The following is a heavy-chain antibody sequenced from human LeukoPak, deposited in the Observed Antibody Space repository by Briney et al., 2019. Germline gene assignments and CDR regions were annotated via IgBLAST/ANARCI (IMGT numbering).Heavy chain of an antibody. CDR2: INPNSGGT. Sequence: ASVKVSCKASGYTFTGYYMHWVRQAPGQGLEWMGWINPNSGGTNYAQKFQGRVTMTRDTSISTTYMELSRLRSDDTAVYYCARERFGPAAIEKWFDPWGQGTLVTVSS. J-gene: IGHJ5*02. V-gene: IGHV1-2*02. CDR1: GYTFTGYY. D-gene: IGHD2-2*02. CDR3: ARERFGPAAIEKWFDP.